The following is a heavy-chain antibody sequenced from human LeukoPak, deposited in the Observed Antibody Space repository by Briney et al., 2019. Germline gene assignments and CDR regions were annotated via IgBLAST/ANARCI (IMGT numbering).Heavy chain of an antibody. V-gene: IGHV3-53*01. D-gene: IGHD3-10*01. CDR2: IYSGGST. CDR3: ARDPDFYGS. J-gene: IGHJ5*02. Sequence: GGSLRLSCAASGFTVSDKYMNWVRQAPGKGLEWVSVIYSGGSTYYAHSVKGRFTISRDNSKKTLFLQMNSLRVEDTAVYYCARDPDFYGSWGQGTLVTVSS. CDR1: GFTVSDKY.